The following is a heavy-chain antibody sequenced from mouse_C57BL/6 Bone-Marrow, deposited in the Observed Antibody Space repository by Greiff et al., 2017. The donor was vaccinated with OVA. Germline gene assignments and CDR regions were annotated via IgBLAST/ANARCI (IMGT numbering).Heavy chain of an antibody. CDR3: AREHHLLWVRRMDY. Sequence: QVQLKQPGAELVKPGASVKLSCKASGYTFTSYWMHWVKQRPGQGLEWIGMIHPNSGSTNYNEKFKSKATLTVDKSSSTAYMQLSSLTSEDSAVYYCAREHHLLWVRRMDYWGQGTTLTVSS. V-gene: IGHV1-64*01. CDR2: IHPNSGST. J-gene: IGHJ2*01. CDR1: GYTFTSYW. D-gene: IGHD2-2*01.